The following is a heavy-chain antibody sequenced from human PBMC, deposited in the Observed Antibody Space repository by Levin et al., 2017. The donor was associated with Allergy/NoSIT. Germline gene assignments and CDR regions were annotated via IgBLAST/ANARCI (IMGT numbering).Heavy chain of an antibody. CDR3: AQEPASAGHRYLHT. Sequence: SGPTLVKPTQTLTLTCTFSGFSLGTSGVGVTWIRQPPGKALEWLALIYCNDDRHYSPSLENRLTVIKDTSKNQVVRIMTNMDPMDAATYYCAQEPASAGHRYLHTWGQGTLVTVSS. CDR2: IYCNDDR. J-gene: IGHJ1*01. CDR1: GFSLGTSGVG. D-gene: IGHD2-2*01. V-gene: IGHV2-5*01.